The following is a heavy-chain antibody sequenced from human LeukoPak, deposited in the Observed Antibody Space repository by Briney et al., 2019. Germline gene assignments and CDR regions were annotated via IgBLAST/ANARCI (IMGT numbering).Heavy chain of an antibody. V-gene: IGHV3-48*01. D-gene: IGHD3-10*01. Sequence: PGGSLRLSCAASGFTFSSHSMNWVRQAPGQGLEWVSYITSDSSTRFYADSVKGRFTASRDNAEKSMYLQMNNLRAEDTAVYYCARAMVRGATLDAFDIWGQGTMVTVSS. CDR1: GFTFSSHS. CDR2: ITSDSSTR. CDR3: ARAMVRGATLDAFDI. J-gene: IGHJ3*02.